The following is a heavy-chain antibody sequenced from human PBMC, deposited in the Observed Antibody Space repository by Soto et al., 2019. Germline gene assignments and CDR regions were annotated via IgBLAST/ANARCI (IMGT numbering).Heavy chain of an antibody. V-gene: IGHV3-13*01. Sequence: PGGSLRLSCYASGFTFSGFDMHWVRQPTGKGLEWVSSIGTAGDTYYAVSVKGRFTISRDNAKNSLSLQMNSLRAGDMAVYFCAKSQEIGTHFFDSWGQGTQVTVSS. CDR3: AKSQEIGTHFFDS. D-gene: IGHD6-13*01. J-gene: IGHJ4*02. CDR1: GFTFSGFD. CDR2: IGTAGDT.